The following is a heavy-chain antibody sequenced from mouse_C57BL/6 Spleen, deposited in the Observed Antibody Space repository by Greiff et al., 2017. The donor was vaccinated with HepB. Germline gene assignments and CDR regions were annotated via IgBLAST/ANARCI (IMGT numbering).Heavy chain of an antibody. D-gene: IGHD2-2*01. Sequence: EVQLQQSGPELVKPGASVKISCKASGYSFTGYYMNWVKQSPEKSLEWIGEINPSTGGTTYNQKFKAKATLTVDKSSSTAYMQLKSLTSEDSAVYYCARKAYGYDGDYAMDYWGQGTSVTVSS. CDR2: INPSTGGT. CDR3: ARKAYGYDGDYAMDY. V-gene: IGHV1-42*01. CDR1: GYSFTGYY. J-gene: IGHJ4*01.